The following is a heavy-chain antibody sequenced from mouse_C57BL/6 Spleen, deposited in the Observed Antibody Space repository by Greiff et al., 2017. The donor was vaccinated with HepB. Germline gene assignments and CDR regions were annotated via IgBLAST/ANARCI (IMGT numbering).Heavy chain of an antibody. J-gene: IGHJ4*01. V-gene: IGHV1-22*01. CDR3: ARYYGSSPYYAMDY. CDR2: INPNNGGT. Sequence: EVKVVESGPELVKPGASVKMSCKASGYTFTDYNMHWVKQSHGKSLEWIGYINPNNGGTSYNQKFKGKATLTVNKSSSTAYMELRSLTSEDSAVYYCARYYGSSPYYAMDYWGQGTSVTVSS. D-gene: IGHD1-1*01. CDR1: GYTFTDYN.